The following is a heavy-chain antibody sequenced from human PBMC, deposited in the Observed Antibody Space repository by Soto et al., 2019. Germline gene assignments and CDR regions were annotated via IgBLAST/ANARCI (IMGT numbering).Heavy chain of an antibody. CDR1: GGTITYYY. V-gene: IGHV4-59*07. Sequence: PSDTLSLTCTVSGGTITYYYWSWIRQAPGKGLEWLGYIFDGGSANYNPSLKSRVSFSLDKSQNQLSLKLTSVTGTDTAIYYCVSVEGTPTVTGDYYYAADAWGQGTAVTVYS. D-gene: IGHD4-17*01. J-gene: IGHJ6*02. CDR3: VSVEGTPTVTGDYYYAADA. CDR2: IFDGGSA.